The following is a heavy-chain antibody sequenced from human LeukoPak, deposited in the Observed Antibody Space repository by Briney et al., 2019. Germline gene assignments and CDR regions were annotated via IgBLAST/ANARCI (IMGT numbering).Heavy chain of an antibody. D-gene: IGHD2-2*01. CDR1: GFTFRRYW. J-gene: IGHJ4*02. Sequence: GGSLRLSCAASGFTFRRYWMSWVRQAPGKGLEWVANIKQDGSGKYYVDSVKGRFTISRDNAKSSLYLQMNSLRAEDTAVYYCARGGYCSSTSCYCDYWGQGALVTVSS. CDR2: IKQDGSGK. V-gene: IGHV3-7*01. CDR3: ARGGYCSSTSCYCDY.